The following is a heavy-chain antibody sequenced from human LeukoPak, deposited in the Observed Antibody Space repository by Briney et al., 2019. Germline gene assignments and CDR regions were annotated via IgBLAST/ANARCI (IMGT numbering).Heavy chain of an antibody. CDR3: ARDPRGYCSSTSCSDYYYGMDV. CDR1: GFTLSSYR. Sequence: PGGSLRLSWAACGFTLSSYRMEWVREAPGRGGEWVSSISRRSSKIYSADSVKGRFTISRDNAKNSLYLQMNSLRAEDTAVYYCARDPRGYCSSTSCSDYYYGMDVWGQGTTVTVSS. D-gene: IGHD2-2*01. CDR2: ISRRSSKI. V-gene: IGHV3-21*01. J-gene: IGHJ6*02.